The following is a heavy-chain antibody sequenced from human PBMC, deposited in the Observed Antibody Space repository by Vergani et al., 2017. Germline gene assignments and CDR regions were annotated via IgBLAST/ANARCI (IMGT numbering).Heavy chain of an antibody. V-gene: IGHV3-23*01. Sequence: EVQLLESGGGLVQPGGSLRLSCAASGFTFSSYAMSWVRQAPGKGLEWVSAISGSGGSTYYADSVKGRFTISRDNSKNTLYLQMNSLRAEDTAVYYCAKDLLSYDFWSGYYTGSTNYYYYGMDFWGQGTTVTVSS. CDR1: GFTFSSYA. J-gene: IGHJ6*02. CDR3: AKDLLSYDFWSGYYTGSTNYYYYGMDF. CDR2: ISGSGGST. D-gene: IGHD3-3*01.